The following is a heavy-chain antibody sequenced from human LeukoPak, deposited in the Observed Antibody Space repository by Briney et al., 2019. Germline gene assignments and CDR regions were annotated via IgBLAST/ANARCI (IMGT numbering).Heavy chain of an antibody. V-gene: IGHV4-30-2*01. CDR1: GGSLSSGGYS. CDR3: ARGGSYFPNWFDP. D-gene: IGHD3-10*01. J-gene: IGHJ5*02. CDR2: IYHSGST. Sequence: SQTLSLTCAVSGGSLSSGGYSWRWIRQPPGKGLEWIGYIYHSGSTYYTQSLKSRVTISVDRSKHQFSLKLSSVTAADTAVYYCARGGSYFPNWFDPWGQGTLVTVSS.